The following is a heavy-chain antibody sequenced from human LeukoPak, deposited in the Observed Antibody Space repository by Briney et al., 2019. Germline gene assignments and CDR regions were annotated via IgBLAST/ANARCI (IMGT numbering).Heavy chain of an antibody. J-gene: IGHJ4*02. Sequence: GASVKVSCKASGGTFSSYAISWVRQAPGQGLEWMGGIIPIFGTANYAQKFQGRVTITADESTSTAYMELSGLRSEDTAVYYCARDLEKGIVVVPAAMSDWGQGTLVTVSS. D-gene: IGHD2-2*01. CDR1: GGTFSSYA. CDR2: IIPIFGTA. CDR3: ARDLEKGIVVVPAAMSD. V-gene: IGHV1-69*13.